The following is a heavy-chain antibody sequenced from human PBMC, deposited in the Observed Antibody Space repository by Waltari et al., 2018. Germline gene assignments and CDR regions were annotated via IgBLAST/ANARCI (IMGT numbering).Heavy chain of an antibody. Sequence: EVQLVESGEGLVQPGGSLRLSCAASGFTFSSYAMHWVRQAPGKGLEYASAISSNGGSTDYADSVKGRFTISRDNAKNTLYLQMGSLRAEDMAVYYCARELVEVRGVTYYYYGMDVWGQGTTVTVSS. CDR2: ISSNGGST. CDR3: ARELVEVRGVTYYYYGMDV. D-gene: IGHD3-10*01. CDR1: GFTFSSYA. V-gene: IGHV3-64*02. J-gene: IGHJ6*02.